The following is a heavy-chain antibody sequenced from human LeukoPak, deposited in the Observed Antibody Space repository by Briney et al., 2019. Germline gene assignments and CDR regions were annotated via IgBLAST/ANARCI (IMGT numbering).Heavy chain of an antibody. Sequence: GGSLRLSCAASGFIVSGNYMSWVRQAPGKGLEWVSVIYSGGSTYYADSVKGRFTISRDNSKNTLYLQMNSLRAEDTAVYYCAAHSSSKTRFDYWGQGTLVTVSS. V-gene: IGHV3-66*01. CDR1: GFIVSGNY. CDR2: IYSGGST. J-gene: IGHJ4*02. D-gene: IGHD6-6*01. CDR3: AAHSSSKTRFDY.